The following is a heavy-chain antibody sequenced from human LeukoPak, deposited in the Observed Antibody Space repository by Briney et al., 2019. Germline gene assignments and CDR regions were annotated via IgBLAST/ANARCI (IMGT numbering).Heavy chain of an antibody. CDR2: IIPTLEIA. J-gene: IGHJ5*02. CDR3: ARVSAYMVRGVTNWFDP. V-gene: IGHV1-69*04. D-gene: IGHD3-10*01. CDR1: GGTFSSYA. Sequence: ASVEVSCKASGGTFSSYAISWVRQAPGQGLEWMGRIIPTLEIANYAQKFQGRVTITADKSTSTAYMEPSSLRPEDTAVYYCARVSAYMVRGVTNWFDPWGQGTLVTVSS.